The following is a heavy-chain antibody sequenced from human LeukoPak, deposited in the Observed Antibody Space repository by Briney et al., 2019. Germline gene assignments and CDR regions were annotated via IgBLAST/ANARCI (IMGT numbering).Heavy chain of an antibody. CDR1: GGSISSGGYY. D-gene: IGHD2-15*01. Sequence: SLTLSLTCAVSGGSISSGGYYWSWIRQHPGKGLEWIGYIYYSGSTYYNPSLKSRVTISVDTTKNQFSPKLSSVTAADTAVYYCARGSELLPVDYWGQGTLVTVSS. V-gene: IGHV4-31*11. CDR2: IYYSGST. J-gene: IGHJ4*02. CDR3: ARGSELLPVDY.